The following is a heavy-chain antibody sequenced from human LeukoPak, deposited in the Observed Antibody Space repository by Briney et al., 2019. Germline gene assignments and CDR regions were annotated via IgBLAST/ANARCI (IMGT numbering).Heavy chain of an antibody. D-gene: IGHD3-22*01. CDR3: AKIFHTDGYYLGEHLFDA. V-gene: IGHV3-23*01. Sequence: GGSLRLSCAASGFTFSSYAMSWVRQAPGKGPEWLSAISGSGGSTTDADSVKGRSRPSRDNPTRPVYLQMHSLRAEDTAIYYCAKIFHTDGYYLGEHLFDAWGQGTLVTVSS. CDR2: ISGSGGST. J-gene: IGHJ5*02. CDR1: GFTFSSYA.